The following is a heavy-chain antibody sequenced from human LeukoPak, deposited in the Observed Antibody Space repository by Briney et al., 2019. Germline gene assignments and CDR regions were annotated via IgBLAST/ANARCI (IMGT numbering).Heavy chain of an antibody. CDR2: INTNGGAT. V-gene: IGHV3-64*01. CDR3: ARAQSGATSYFFDD. Sequence: PGGSLRLSCAASGFTFSSYAMYWVRQAPGKGLEYVSCINTNGGATFYAHSVKGRFTISRDDSKNTLYLHMGSLRGEDMAVYYCARAQSGATSYFFDDWGQGTVVSVSS. J-gene: IGHJ4*02. D-gene: IGHD1-26*01. CDR1: GFTFSSYA.